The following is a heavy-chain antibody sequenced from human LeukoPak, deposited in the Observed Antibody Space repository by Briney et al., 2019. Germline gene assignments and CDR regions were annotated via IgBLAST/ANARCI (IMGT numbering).Heavy chain of an antibody. Sequence: SETLSLTCAVYGGSFSGYYWSWIRQPPGKGLEWIGEINHSGGTNYNPSLKSRVTISVDTSKNQFSLKLSSVTAADTAVYYCARGTRIAVAGIAYWGQGTLVTVSS. CDR2: INHSGGT. V-gene: IGHV4-34*01. D-gene: IGHD6-19*01. CDR1: GGSFSGYY. CDR3: ARGTRIAVAGIAY. J-gene: IGHJ4*02.